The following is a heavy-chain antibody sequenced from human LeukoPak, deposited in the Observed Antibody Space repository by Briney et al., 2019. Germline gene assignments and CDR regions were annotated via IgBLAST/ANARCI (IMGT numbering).Heavy chain of an antibody. CDR1: GGSISTGSFY. Sequence: SETLSLTCTVSGGSISTGSFYWSWIRQPAGKGLEWIGRIFTSGSAEYNASLKSRVTISLDTSKNQFSLDMTSVTAADTAVYYCARYRERNCGSIGCYIDLQPTWGQGTPVTVSS. CDR2: IFTSGSA. D-gene: IGHD2-21*01. V-gene: IGHV4-61*02. CDR3: ARYRERNCGSIGCYIDLQPT. J-gene: IGHJ4*02.